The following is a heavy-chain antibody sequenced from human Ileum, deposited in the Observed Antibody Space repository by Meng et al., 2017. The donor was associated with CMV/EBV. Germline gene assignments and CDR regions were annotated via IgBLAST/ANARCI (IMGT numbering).Heavy chain of an antibody. V-gene: IGHV4-4*07. Sequence: QVPLEGPGPGLVKPSETLSLTCSVAGGSINSFYWSWVRQPAGKGLEWIGRIYSSGIINYNPSLKSRVTVSVDTSKNQFSLKVNSVTAADTAVYYCARLQAWDWFDPWGQGTLVTVSS. J-gene: IGHJ5*02. CDR1: GGSINSFY. D-gene: IGHD4-11*01. CDR2: IYSSGII. CDR3: ARLQAWDWFDP.